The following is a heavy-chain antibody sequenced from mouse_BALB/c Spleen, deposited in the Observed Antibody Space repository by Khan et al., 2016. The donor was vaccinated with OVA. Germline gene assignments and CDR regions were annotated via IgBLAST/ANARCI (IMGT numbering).Heavy chain of an antibody. J-gene: IGHJ4*01. CDR2: KNYSGSA. V-gene: IGHV3-2*02. CDR1: GYSITSYYA. D-gene: IGHD2-3*01. CDR3: GGDGSRYNYAMDH. Sequence: VQLKQSGPGLVKPSQSLSLTCTVTGYSITSYYAWYWIRQFPGNKMEWIGYKNYSGSANYNPSLKSRISITRDTSKNQFFLQFKSVTTEDTATSYCGGDGSRYNYAMDHWGQGTSVTVSS.